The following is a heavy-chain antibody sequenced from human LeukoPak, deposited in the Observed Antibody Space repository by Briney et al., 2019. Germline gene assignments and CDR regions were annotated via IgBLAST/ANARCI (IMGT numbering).Heavy chain of an antibody. J-gene: IGHJ4*02. D-gene: IGHD3-9*01. CDR1: GGSFSGYY. CDR2: INHSGST. V-gene: IGHV4-34*01. Sequence: PSETLSLTCAVYGGSFSGYYWSWIRQPPGKGLEWIGEINHSGSTNYNPSLKSRVTISVDTSKNRFSLKLSSVTAADTAVYYCARVSYDILTGYGGLDYWGQGTLVTVSS. CDR3: ARVSYDILTGYGGLDY.